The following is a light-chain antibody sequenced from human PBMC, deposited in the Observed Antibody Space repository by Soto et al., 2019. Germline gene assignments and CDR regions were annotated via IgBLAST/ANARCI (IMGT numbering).Light chain of an antibody. CDR2: GAS. CDR1: QSVTSSY. J-gene: IGKJ2*01. CDR3: QHYGTSPGYT. Sequence: EIVLTQTPGTLSLSPGERATLSFRASQSVTSSYLARYQQRPCQAPRLLIYGASSSATGIPDRFTGSRSGTDFTLTISRLEPEDFAVYYCQHYGTSPGYTFGQGIKLEIK. V-gene: IGKV3-20*01.